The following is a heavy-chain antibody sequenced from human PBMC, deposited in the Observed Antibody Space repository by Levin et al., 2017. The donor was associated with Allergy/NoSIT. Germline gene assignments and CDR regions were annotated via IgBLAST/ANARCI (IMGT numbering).Heavy chain of an antibody. CDR2: IKQDGSEK. V-gene: IGHV3-7*04. D-gene: IGHD4-17*01. CDR3: ARDGVYGDYHFDY. J-gene: IGHJ4*02. CDR1: GFTFSSYW. Sequence: AASVKVSCAASGFTFSSYWMSWVRQAPGKGLEWVANIKQDGSEKYYVDSVKGRFTISRDNAKNSLYLQMNSLRAEDTAVYYCARDGVYGDYHFDYWGQGTLVTVSS.